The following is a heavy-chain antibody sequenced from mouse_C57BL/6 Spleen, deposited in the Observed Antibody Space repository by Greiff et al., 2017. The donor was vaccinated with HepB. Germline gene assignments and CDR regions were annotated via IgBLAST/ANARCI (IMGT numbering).Heavy chain of an antibody. CDR1: GYTFTSYW. CDR2: IDPSDSDT. Sequence: QVQLQQSGAELVRPGSSVKLSCKASGYTFTSYWMHWVKQRPIQGLEWIGNIDPSDSDTHYNQKFKDKATLTVDKSSSTAYMQLSSLTSEDSAVYYCAGCSYDDHDYWGQGTTLTVSS. D-gene: IGHD2-3*01. J-gene: IGHJ2*01. CDR3: AGCSYDDHDY. V-gene: IGHV1-52*01.